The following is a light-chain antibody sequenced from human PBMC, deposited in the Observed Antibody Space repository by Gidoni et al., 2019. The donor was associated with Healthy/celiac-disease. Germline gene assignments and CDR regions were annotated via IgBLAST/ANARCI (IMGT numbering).Light chain of an antibody. V-gene: IGLV3-25*03. Sequence: SYELPQPPSEAVSQGQTARNTCSGDALPKQYAYWYQQKPGPAPVLVIYKDSERPSGIPERFSGSSSGTTVTLTISGVQAEDEADYYCQSADSSGTYVVFGGGTKLTVL. CDR2: KDS. CDR3: QSADSSGTYVV. J-gene: IGLJ2*01. CDR1: ALPKQY.